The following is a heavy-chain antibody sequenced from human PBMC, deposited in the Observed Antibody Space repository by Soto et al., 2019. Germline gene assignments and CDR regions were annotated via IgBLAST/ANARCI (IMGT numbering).Heavy chain of an antibody. CDR3: AREYTETVDGPTPFYFDY. CDR2: TYITGDT. V-gene: IGHV4-4*07. CDR1: GDPISSYS. Sequence: PLETLSLTCSVSGDPISSYSWSWIRQSAGKGLEWIGRTYITGDTNYNPSLKSRVTMSLDTSKNQLSLKVTSVTAADTAVYYCAREYTETVDGPTPFYFDYWGQGTPVTVSS. J-gene: IGHJ4*02. D-gene: IGHD6-19*01.